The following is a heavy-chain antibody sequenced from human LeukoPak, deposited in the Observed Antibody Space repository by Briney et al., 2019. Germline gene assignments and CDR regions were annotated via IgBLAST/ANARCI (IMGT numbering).Heavy chain of an antibody. CDR3: ARGSFDILTGLRSYAFDI. D-gene: IGHD3-9*01. V-gene: IGHV3-48*03. Sequence: PGGSLRLSCAASGFTFSSYEMNWVRQARGEGLEGVSYISGSGSTIYYAHSVKGRFTISRDNAKNSLYLRMNSLRAEDTAVYYCARGSFDILTGLRSYAFDIWGQGTMVTVSS. CDR2: ISGSGSTI. CDR1: GFTFSSYE. J-gene: IGHJ3*02.